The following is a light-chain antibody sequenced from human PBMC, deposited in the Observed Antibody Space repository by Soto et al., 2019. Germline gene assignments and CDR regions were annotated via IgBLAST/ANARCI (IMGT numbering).Light chain of an antibody. Sequence: QSALTQPPSASGSPGQSVTISCTGTSSDVGGYNYVSWYQQHPGKAPKLMIYEVSNRPSGVSNRFSGSKSGNTASLTISGLQAEDEADYYCSSYINTNTLVFGGGTKLTVL. CDR2: EVS. V-gene: IGLV2-14*01. CDR1: SSDVGGYNY. CDR3: SSYINTNTLV. J-gene: IGLJ2*01.